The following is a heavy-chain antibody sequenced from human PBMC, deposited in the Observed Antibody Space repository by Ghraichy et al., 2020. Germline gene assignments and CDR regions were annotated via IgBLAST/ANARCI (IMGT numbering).Heavy chain of an antibody. CDR3: ARGRGGYCGGECSSRILDY. V-gene: IGHV3-23*01. J-gene: IGHJ4*02. D-gene: IGHD2-21*01. Sequence: GESLRLSCAASGFTFSNYAMSWVRQAPGKGLEWVSIISGDGGSTHDADSVKGRFTISRDNSRNTLSLQMNSLRAEDTAVYYCARGRGGYCGGECSSRILDYWGQGILVTVSS. CDR1: GFTFSNYA. CDR2: ISGDGGST.